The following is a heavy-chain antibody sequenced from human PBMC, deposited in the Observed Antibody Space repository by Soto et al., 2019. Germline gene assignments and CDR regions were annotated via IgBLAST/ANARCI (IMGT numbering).Heavy chain of an antibody. Sequence: QVLLVQSGAEVKKPWASVNVSCKASGYSFNNYGLAWVRQAPGQGLEWLGWISPNSLYANYEQRFQVRVTMATDSSTGTAYMQLGSLISDDTAVYFCARDIYERPEGVGIRRWFDPWGQGTLVTVSS. CDR1: GYSFNNYG. D-gene: IGHD3-10*01. CDR3: ARDIYERPEGVGIRRWFDP. J-gene: IGHJ5*02. CDR2: ISPNSLYA. V-gene: IGHV1-18*01.